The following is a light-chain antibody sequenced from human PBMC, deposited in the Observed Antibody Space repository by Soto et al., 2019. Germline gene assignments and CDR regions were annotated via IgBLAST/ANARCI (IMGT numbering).Light chain of an antibody. CDR3: QQYNNWPPWT. Sequence: EIVMTQSPATLCVSPGERATLSCRASQNIRSNLAWYQQIPGQAPRLLIHGASTRATGIPARFSGSGSGTEFTLTISGLQSEDYAVYYCQQYNNWPPWTFGQGTKVEI. CDR2: GAS. CDR1: QNIRSN. J-gene: IGKJ1*01. V-gene: IGKV3-15*01.